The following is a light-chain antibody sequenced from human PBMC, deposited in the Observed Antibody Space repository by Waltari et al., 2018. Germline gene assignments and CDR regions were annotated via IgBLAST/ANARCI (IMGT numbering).Light chain of an antibody. CDR3: QQYDNYFYT. CDR1: QRIRDW. Sequence: DIQMTQSPSTLSASLGDRVTITCRASQRIRDWFAWYQQKPGKAPKLLIHRSSTLASGVPSRFSGSGSGTEFTLTISGLQPDDFATYYCQQYDNYFYTFGQGTKLEI. V-gene: IGKV1-5*03. CDR2: RSS. J-gene: IGKJ2*01.